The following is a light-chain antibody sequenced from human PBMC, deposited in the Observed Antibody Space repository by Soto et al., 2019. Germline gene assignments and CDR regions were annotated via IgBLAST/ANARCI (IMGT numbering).Light chain of an antibody. CDR2: DAS. V-gene: IGKV1-39*01. J-gene: IGKJ1*01. CDR1: QSISSY. CDR3: QQSFTTLWT. Sequence: DIQMTQSPSSLSASVGDRVTITCRASQSISSYLNWFQQRPGKAPKLLIYDASSLQSGVPSRFSGSRSGTDFTLTISSLQPEDFATYYCQQSFTTLWTFGQGTKVEIK.